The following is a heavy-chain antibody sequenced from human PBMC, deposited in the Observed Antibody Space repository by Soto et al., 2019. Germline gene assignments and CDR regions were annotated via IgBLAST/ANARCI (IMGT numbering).Heavy chain of an antibody. V-gene: IGHV4-30-4*01. CDR2: IYYSGST. Sequence: QVQLQESGPGLVKPSQTLSLTCTVSGGSISSGDYYWSWIRQPPGKGLEWIGYIYYSGSTYYNPSLKSRVTISVDTSKNQSSLKLSSVTAADTAVYYSARGAGYGSGGSGYSFDYWGQGTLVTVSS. CDR1: GGSISSGDYY. J-gene: IGHJ4*02. CDR3: ARGAGYGSGGSGYSFDY. D-gene: IGHD2-15*01.